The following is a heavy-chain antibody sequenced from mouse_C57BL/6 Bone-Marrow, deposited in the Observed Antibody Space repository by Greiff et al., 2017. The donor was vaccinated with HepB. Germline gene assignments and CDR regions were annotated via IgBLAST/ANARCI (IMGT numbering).Heavy chain of an antibody. CDR1: GYSITSGNY. V-gene: IGHV3-6*01. CDR2: ISYDGSN. J-gene: IGHJ2*01. CDR3: AKTYYYGSSFDY. D-gene: IGHD1-1*01. Sequence: EVKLMESGPGLVKPSQSLSLTCSVTGYSITSGNYWNWIRQFPGNKLEWMGYISYDGSNNYNPSLKNRISITRDTSKNQFFLKLNSVTTEDTATYYCAKTYYYGSSFDYWGQGTTLTVSS.